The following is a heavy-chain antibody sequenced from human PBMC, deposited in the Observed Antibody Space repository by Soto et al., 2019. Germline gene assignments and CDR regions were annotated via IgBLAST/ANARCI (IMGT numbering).Heavy chain of an antibody. CDR3: ARDYYYDSSGFYLNYWFFDL. J-gene: IGHJ2*01. D-gene: IGHD3-22*01. CDR2: IYYSGST. Sequence: LSLTCTVSGGSISSYYWSWIRQPPGKGLEWIGYIYYSGSTNYNPSLKSRVTISVDTSKNQFSLKLTSVTAADTAVYYCARDYYYDSSGFYLNYWFFDLWGRGTLVTVSS. V-gene: IGHV4-59*01. CDR1: GGSISSYY.